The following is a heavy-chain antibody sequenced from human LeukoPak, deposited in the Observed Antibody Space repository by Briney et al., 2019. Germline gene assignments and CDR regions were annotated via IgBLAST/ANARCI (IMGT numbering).Heavy chain of an antibody. CDR2: IRSAVYGGTT. CDR1: GFPFGDYA. J-gene: IGHJ4*02. Sequence: GGSLRLYCAAGGFPFGDYALSWFRQAPGKGLNWVGYIRSAVYGGTTETAASLKDRFTVSRDDSKSAVYLQMSSLKTDDTAIYYCSRIGNAGIDYWGQGTLVTVSS. D-gene: IGHD3-10*01. V-gene: IGHV3-49*03. CDR3: SRIGNAGIDY.